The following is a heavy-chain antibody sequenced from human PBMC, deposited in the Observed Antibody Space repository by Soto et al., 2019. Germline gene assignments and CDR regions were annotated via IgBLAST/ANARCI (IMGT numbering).Heavy chain of an antibody. D-gene: IGHD1-1*01. CDR3: ARYNWPLFDY. Sequence: SETLSLTCAVYGGSFSGHYWTWIRQPPGKGLEWIAEINHSGITNYNPSLKSRVTISVDTSKNQFSLKLTSVTAADTAVYFCARYNWPLFDYWGQGSLVTVSS. J-gene: IGHJ4*02. V-gene: IGHV4-34*01. CDR2: INHSGIT. CDR1: GGSFSGHY.